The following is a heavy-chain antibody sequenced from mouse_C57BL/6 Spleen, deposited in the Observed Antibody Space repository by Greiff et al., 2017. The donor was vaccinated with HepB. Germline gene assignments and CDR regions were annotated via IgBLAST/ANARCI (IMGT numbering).Heavy chain of an antibody. V-gene: IGHV1-54*01. J-gene: IGHJ4*01. CDR2: INPGSGGT. CDR3: AKGGQEVTTYYYAMDY. D-gene: IGHD2-2*01. CDR1: GYAFTNYL. Sequence: VKLMESGAELVRPGTSVKVSCKASGYAFTNYLIEWVKQRPGQGLEWIGVINPGSGGTNYNEKFKGKATLTADKSSSTAYMQLSSLTSEDSAVYFCAKGGQEVTTYYYAMDYWGQGTSVTVSS.